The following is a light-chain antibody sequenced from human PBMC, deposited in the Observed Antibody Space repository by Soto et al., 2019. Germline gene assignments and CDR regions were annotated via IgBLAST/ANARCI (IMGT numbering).Light chain of an antibody. J-gene: IGKJ1*01. CDR2: DAS. CDR1: QTIDNT. V-gene: IGKV3-15*01. Sequence: EIVMTQSPATLSLSPVERSTLSCRASQTIDNTLAWYQRKPGQAPRLLIYDASTRATGVPARFSGSGSETEFTLTIRSLQSEDYAIYYCQQYNNWPPWTFGQGTKGDIK. CDR3: QQYNNWPPWT.